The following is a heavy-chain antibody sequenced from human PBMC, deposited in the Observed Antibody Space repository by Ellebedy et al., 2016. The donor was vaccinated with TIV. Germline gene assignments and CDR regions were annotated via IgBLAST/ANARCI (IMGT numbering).Heavy chain of an antibody. J-gene: IGHJ4*02. D-gene: IGHD3-10*02. CDR3: ARSYQMFGDGGFDS. CDR2: ISYSGTT. Sequence: SETLSLTXTVSDYSINNGYHWGWIRQLPGKGVEWIGSISYSGTTYHNPSLKSRVTISEDTSNNQFSLKLSSVTAADTAVYFCARSYQMFGDGGFDSWGQGILVTVSS. V-gene: IGHV4-38-2*02. CDR1: DYSINNGYH.